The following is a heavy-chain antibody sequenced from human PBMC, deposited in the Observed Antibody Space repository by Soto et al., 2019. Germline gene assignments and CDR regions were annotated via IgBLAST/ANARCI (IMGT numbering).Heavy chain of an antibody. D-gene: IGHD2-15*01. J-gene: IGHJ6*03. CDR2: IYYSGST. CDR1: GGSISSSSYY. Sequence: QLQLQESDPGLVKPSETLSLTCTVSGGSISSSSYYWGWIRQPPGKGLEWIGSIYYSGSTYYNPSLKSRVTISVDTSKNQFSLKLSSVTAADTAVYYCARGKYCSGGSCSSDTYYMDVWGKGTTVTVSS. V-gene: IGHV4-39*01. CDR3: ARGKYCSGGSCSSDTYYMDV.